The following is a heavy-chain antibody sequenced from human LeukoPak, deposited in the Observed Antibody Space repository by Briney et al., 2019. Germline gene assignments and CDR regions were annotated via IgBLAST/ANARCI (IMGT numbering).Heavy chain of an antibody. CDR3: AREAAAASYYYYYMDV. V-gene: IGHV4-59*01. J-gene: IGHJ6*03. D-gene: IGHD6-13*01. Sequence: NPSETLSLTCTVSGGSISSYYWSWIRQPPGKGLEWIGYIYYSGSTNYNPSLKSRVTISLDTSKNQFSLKLSSVTAADTAVYYCAREAAAASYYYYYMDVWGKGTTVTASS. CDR1: GGSISSYY. CDR2: IYYSGST.